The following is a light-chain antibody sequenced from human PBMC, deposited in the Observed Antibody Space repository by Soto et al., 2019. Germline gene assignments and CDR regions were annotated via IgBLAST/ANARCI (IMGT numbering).Light chain of an antibody. CDR2: EVT. CDR1: SSDIGGYNF. V-gene: IGLV2-14*01. Sequence: QSALTQPASVSGSPGQSITISCTGTSSDIGGYNFVSWYQQHPGKAPKLMIYEVTNRPSGISNRFSGSKSGNTASPTISGVQPEDEADYYCSSYRTMTTLVFGGGTKLTVL. CDR3: SSYRTMTTLV. J-gene: IGLJ2*01.